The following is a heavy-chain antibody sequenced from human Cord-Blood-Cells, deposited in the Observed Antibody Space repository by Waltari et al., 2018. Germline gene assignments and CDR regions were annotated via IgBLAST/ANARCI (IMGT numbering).Heavy chain of an antibody. CDR1: GGTFSSYA. D-gene: IGHD6-13*01. CDR3: ARDERVAAAGTS. CDR2: IIPIFGTA. Sequence: QVQLVQSGAEVKKPGSSVKVSCKASGGTFSSYAISWVRQAPGQGLEWMGGIIPIFGTANYEQKFKGRVTITADESTRPAYMELSSLRSEDTAVYYCARDERVAAAGTSWGQGTLVTVSS. V-gene: IGHV1-69*12. J-gene: IGHJ4*02.